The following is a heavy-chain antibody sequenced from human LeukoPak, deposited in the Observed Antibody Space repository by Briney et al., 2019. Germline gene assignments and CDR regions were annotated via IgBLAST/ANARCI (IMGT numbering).Heavy chain of an antibody. Sequence: SETLSLTCTVSGDSISSGSYYWGWIRQPPGKGLEWIGSIYYSGSTYYNPSLKSRVTISVDTSKNQFSLKFSSVTAADTAVYYCAREQSTGFLRDYWGQGTLVTVSS. V-gene: IGHV4-39*02. CDR1: GDSISSGSYY. CDR2: IYYSGST. CDR3: AREQSTGFLRDY. J-gene: IGHJ4*02.